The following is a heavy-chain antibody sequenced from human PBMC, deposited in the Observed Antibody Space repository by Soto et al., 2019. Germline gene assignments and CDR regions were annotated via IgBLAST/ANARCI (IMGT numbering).Heavy chain of an antibody. J-gene: IGHJ6*02. Sequence: PSETLSLTCTVSGGSISSYYWSWIRQPPGKGLEWIGYIYYSGSTNYNPSLKSRVTISVDTSKNQFSLKLSSVTAADTAVYYCASARGNRLVPYYYGMDVWGQGTTVTVSS. CDR1: GGSISSYY. D-gene: IGHD3-16*01. CDR2: IYYSGST. V-gene: IGHV4-59*01. CDR3: ASARGNRLVPYYYGMDV.